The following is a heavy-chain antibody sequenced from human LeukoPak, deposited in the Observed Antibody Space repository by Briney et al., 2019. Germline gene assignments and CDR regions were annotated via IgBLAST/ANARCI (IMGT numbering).Heavy chain of an antibody. J-gene: IGHJ4*02. V-gene: IGHV3-11*04. CDR3: ASTTETPERQEDDY. CDR1: GFTFSDYY. D-gene: IGHD4-17*01. Sequence: PGGSLRLSCAASGFTFSDYYMSWIRQAPGKGLEWVSYISSSGSTIYYADSVKGRFTISRDNAKNSLYLQMNSLRAEDTAVYYCASTTETPERQEDDYWGQGTLVTVSS. CDR2: ISSSGSTI.